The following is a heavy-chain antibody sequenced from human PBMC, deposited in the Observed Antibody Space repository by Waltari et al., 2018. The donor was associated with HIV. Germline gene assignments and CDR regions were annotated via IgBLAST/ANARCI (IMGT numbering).Heavy chain of an antibody. CDR3: ARLGTNYYDSSAYFFN. J-gene: IGHJ4*02. V-gene: IGHV5-51*03. Sequence: EVQLVQSGAEARKPGESLRISCTASGYVFTTYWIAWVRQMPGKGLEWLGNIPPLDSDTRYSPSFQGQITISADKSISTAYLQWSNLKASDTAMYYCARLGTNYYDSSAYFFNWGQGTLVTVSS. CDR1: GYVFTTYW. D-gene: IGHD3-22*01. CDR2: IPPLDSDT.